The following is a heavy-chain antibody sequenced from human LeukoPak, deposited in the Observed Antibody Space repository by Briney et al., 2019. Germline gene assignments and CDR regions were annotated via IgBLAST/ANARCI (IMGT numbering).Heavy chain of an antibody. D-gene: IGHD3-10*01. CDR1: GGSFSGYY. Sequence: SETLSLTCAVYGGSFSGYYWSWIRQPPGKGLEWIGEINHSGSTNYNPSLKSRVTISVDTSKNQFPLKLSSVTAADTAVYYCARRRRIRDYGMDVWGQGTTVTVSS. CDR2: INHSGST. V-gene: IGHV4-34*01. J-gene: IGHJ6*02. CDR3: ARRRRIRDYGMDV.